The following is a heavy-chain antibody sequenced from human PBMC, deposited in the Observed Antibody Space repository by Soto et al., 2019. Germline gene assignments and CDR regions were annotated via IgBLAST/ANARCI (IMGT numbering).Heavy chain of an antibody. CDR3: AHRTSGRITMVRGVTHFDY. CDR2: IYWDDDK. CDR1: GFSLSTSGVG. D-gene: IGHD3-10*01. Sequence: QITLKESGPTLVKPTQTLTLTCTFSGFSLSTSGVGVGWIRQPPGKALEWLALIYWDDDKRYSPSLKSRLTIPKDTSKNQVVLTMTNMDPVDTATYYCAHRTSGRITMVRGVTHFDYWGQGTLVTVSS. J-gene: IGHJ4*02. V-gene: IGHV2-5*02.